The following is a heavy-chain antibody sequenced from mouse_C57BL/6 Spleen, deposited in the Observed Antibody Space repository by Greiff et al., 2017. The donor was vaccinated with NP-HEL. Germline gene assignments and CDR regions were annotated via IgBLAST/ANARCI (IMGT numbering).Heavy chain of an antibody. CDR3: ARSFYYGSSLYAMDY. J-gene: IGHJ4*01. V-gene: IGHV1-64*01. D-gene: IGHD1-1*01. CDR2: IHPICGST. CDR1: GYTFTSYW. Sequence: VQLQQPGAELVKPGASVKLSCKASGYTFTSYWMHWVKQRPGQGLEWIGMIHPICGSTNYNEKFKSKATLTVDKSSSTAYMQLSSLTSEDSAVYYCARSFYYGSSLYAMDYWGQGTSVTVSS.